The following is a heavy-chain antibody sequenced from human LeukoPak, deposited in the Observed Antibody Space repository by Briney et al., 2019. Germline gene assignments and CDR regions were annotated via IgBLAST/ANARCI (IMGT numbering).Heavy chain of an antibody. CDR1: GGSISSGNYY. J-gene: IGHJ4*02. CDR2: IYTSGST. Sequence: SETLSLTCTVSGGSISSGNYYWSWIQQPAGKGLEWIGRIYTSGSTSYNPTLKSRVTISADTSKNQLSLKLTSVTAADTAVYYCARESDLSNYDRTDYWGQGTLVTVSS. CDR3: ARESDLSNYDRTDY. V-gene: IGHV4-61*02. D-gene: IGHD4/OR15-4a*01.